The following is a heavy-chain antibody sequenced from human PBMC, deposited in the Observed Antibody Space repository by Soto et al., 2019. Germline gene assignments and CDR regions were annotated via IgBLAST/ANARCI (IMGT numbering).Heavy chain of an antibody. CDR1: GLTFRSYA. Sequence: PGGSLRVSCAAAGLTFRSYAITWVRQAPGKGLEWVSVISGSGDRTYYADSVKGRFTISRDNSKNTLYLQMNSLRAEDTAVYSYARGRGRYFYYGRDVWGQGTTVTVSS. V-gene: IGHV3-23*01. D-gene: IGHD3-16*01. CDR2: ISGSGDRT. CDR3: ARGRGRYFYYGRDV. J-gene: IGHJ6*02.